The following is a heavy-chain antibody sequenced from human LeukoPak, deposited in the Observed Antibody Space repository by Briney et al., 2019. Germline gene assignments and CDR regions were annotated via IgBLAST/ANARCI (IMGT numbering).Heavy chain of an antibody. CDR1: GYTFTSYG. V-gene: IGHV1-18*01. CDR2: ISAYNGNT. J-gene: IGHJ4*02. CDR3: ARDLSPHDYGGNVDY. Sequence: ASVKVSCKASGYTFTSYGISWVRQAPGQGLEWMGWISAYNGNTNYAQKLQGRVTMTTDTSTSTAYMELRSLRSDDTAVYYCARDLSPHDYGGNVDYWGQGTLVTVSS. D-gene: IGHD4-23*01.